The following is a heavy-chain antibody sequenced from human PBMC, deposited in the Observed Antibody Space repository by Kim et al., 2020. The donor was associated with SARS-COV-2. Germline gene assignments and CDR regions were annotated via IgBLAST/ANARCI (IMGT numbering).Heavy chain of an antibody. Sequence: STYYADSGKGRLTISRGNSKTTLYLQMNSLRAEDTAVYYCASPYDSSAFDIWGQGTMVTVSS. J-gene: IGHJ3*02. CDR2: ST. CDR3: ASPYDSSAFDI. D-gene: IGHD3-22*01. V-gene: IGHV3-66*01.